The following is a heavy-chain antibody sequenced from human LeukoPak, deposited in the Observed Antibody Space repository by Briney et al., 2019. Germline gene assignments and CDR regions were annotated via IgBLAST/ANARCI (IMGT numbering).Heavy chain of an antibody. Sequence: GGSLRLSCAASGFTFSSYGMHWVRQAPGKGLEWVAVISYDGSNKYYADSVKGRFTISRDNSKNTLYLQMNSLRAEDTAVYYCAKDQENIVVVPAATAPSYWYFDLWGRGTLVTVSS. CDR2: ISYDGSNK. D-gene: IGHD2-2*01. CDR3: AKDQENIVVVPAATAPSYWYFDL. CDR1: GFTFSSYG. J-gene: IGHJ2*01. V-gene: IGHV3-30*18.